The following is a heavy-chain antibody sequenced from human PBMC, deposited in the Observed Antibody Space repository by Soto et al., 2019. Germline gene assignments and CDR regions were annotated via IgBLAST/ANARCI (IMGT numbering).Heavy chain of an antibody. V-gene: IGHV4-59*04. CDR1: GGSINSYY. CDR3: ARQSTWRLDY. D-gene: IGHD2-21*02. CDR2: IYYSGST. J-gene: IGHJ4*02. Sequence: SETLSLTCSVSGGSINSYYWSWIRQPPGKGLEWVGYIYYSGSTYYNPSLKSRVTISVDTSKNQFSLKLSSVTAADTAVYYCARQSTWRLDYWGQGTLVTVSS.